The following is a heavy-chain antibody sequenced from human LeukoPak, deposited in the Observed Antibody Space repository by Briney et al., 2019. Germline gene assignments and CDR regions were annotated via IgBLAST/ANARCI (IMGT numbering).Heavy chain of an antibody. Sequence: GGSLRLSCAASGFTFSSYWMSWVRQAPGKGREWVANIKQDGSEKYYVDSVKGRFTIYRDNAKNSLYLQMNSLRAEDTSVYYCARGGRKQQLAQDRNDYWGQGTRVTVSS. D-gene: IGHD6-13*01. CDR3: ARGGRKQQLAQDRNDY. CDR2: IKQDGSEK. CDR1: GFTFSSYW. V-gene: IGHV3-7*01. J-gene: IGHJ4*02.